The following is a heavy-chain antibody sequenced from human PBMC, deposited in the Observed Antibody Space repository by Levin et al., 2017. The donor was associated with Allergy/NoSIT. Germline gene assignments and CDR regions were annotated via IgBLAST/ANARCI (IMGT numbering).Heavy chain of an antibody. CDR2: IYSGGST. V-gene: IGHV3-53*01. CDR3: ASNRYGYDILTGRKQAFDY. Sequence: EASVKVSCAASGFTVSSNYMSWVRQAPGKGLEWVSVIYSGGSTYYADSVKGRFTISRDNSKNTLYLQMNSLRAEDTAVYYCASNRYGYDILTGRKQAFDYWGQGTLVTVSS. D-gene: IGHD3-9*01. J-gene: IGHJ4*02. CDR1: GFTVSSNY.